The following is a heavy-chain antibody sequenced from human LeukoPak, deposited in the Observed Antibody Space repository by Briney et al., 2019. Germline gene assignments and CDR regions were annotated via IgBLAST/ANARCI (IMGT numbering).Heavy chain of an antibody. CDR2: MKEDGGEI. CDR3: VRDRGYSTFDY. Sequence: GGSLRLSCAASGFTFSSYWMHWVRQAPGKGLEWVANMKEDGGEINYVDSVKGRFTISRDNAKNSFDLQMNSLRVDDTAVYYCVRDRGYSTFDYWGQGTLVIVSS. J-gene: IGHJ4*02. CDR1: GFTFSSYW. V-gene: IGHV3-7*01. D-gene: IGHD4-23*01.